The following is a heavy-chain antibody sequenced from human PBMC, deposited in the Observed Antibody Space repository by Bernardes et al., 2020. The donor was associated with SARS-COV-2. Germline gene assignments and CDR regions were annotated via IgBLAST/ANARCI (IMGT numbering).Heavy chain of an antibody. CDR1: GFTCSAYA. CDR2: ISGGGGST. D-gene: IGHD3-10*01. J-gene: IGHJ2*01. V-gene: IGHV3-23*01. CDR3: ARDLSHLVRRGFDL. Sequence: GPLRLPCAASGFTCSAYAMSWVRQAPGKGLEWVSEISGGGGSTYYADSVKGRFTISRDNSKNTLYLQMSSLRAEDTAVYYCARDLSHLVRRGFDLWGRGTLVTVSS.